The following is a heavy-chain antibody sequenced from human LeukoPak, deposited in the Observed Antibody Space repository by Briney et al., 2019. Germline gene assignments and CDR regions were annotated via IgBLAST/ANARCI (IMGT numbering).Heavy chain of an antibody. Sequence: SETLSLTCTVSGGSISSGSYHWGWIRQPPGKGLEWIGRIYYSGSTYYNPSLQSRVTISIDTSKNQFSLKLSSVTAADTAVYYCARLTSNGATYFEYWGQGTLVTVSS. CDR3: ARLTSNGATYFEY. V-gene: IGHV4-39*01. CDR2: IYYSGST. J-gene: IGHJ4*02. CDR1: GGSISSGSYH. D-gene: IGHD2-2*01.